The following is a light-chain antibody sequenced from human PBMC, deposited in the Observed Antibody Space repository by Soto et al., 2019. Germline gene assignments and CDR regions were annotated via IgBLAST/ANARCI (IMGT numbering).Light chain of an antibody. CDR1: QSVSSY. J-gene: IGKJ4*02. V-gene: IGKV3-11*01. CDR2: DAS. CDR3: QQRSTYLR. Sequence: EIVLTQSPATLSLSPGERATLSCRASQSVSSYLAWYQQKPGQAPRLLIYDASNRATGIPARFSGSGSGTDFTLTISSLEPEDFAVYYCQQRSTYLRVGGGTKVEIK.